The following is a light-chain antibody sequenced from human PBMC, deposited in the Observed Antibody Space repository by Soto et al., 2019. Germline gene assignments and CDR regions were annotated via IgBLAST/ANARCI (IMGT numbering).Light chain of an antibody. V-gene: IGKV3-20*01. J-gene: IGKJ5*01. CDR2: GAS. CDR1: QSVSNSY. CDR3: QHYDSSPIT. Sequence: EIVLTQSPGTLSLSPGERATLSCRASQSVSNSYLAWYQQKPGQAPRLLIYGASSRATGIPDRFSGSGSGTDFTLTISRLEPEDFAVYYCQHYDSSPITFGQGTRLEIK.